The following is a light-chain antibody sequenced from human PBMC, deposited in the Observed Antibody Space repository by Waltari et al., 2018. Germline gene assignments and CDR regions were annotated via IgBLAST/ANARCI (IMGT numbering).Light chain of an antibody. CDR3: CSYAGRSTYV. CDR1: SSDVGSYNL. J-gene: IGLJ1*01. CDR2: EGS. V-gene: IGLV2-23*01. Sequence: QSALTQPASVSGSPGQSITISCTGTSSDVGSYNLVSWYQQHPGKAPKLMIYEGSKRPSGVSNGFSGSKSGNSASLTISGLQAEDEADYYCCSYAGRSTYVFGTGTKVTVL.